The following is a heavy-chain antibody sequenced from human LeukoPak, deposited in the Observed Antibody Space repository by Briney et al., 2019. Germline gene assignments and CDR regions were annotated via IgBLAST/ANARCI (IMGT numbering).Heavy chain of an antibody. Sequence: GGSLSLSCAASGFTFSTYGMHWFRQAPGKGLEWLAVSSYDGSNRFHADSVKGRFTISRDNSKNTLYLQMNSLSPEDTADYYCARGSAYSDYYYYGMDVWGQGTTVTVS. V-gene: IGHV3-30*03. CDR1: GFTFSTYG. CDR2: SSYDGSNR. D-gene: IGHD4-11*01. CDR3: ARGSAYSDYYYYGMDV. J-gene: IGHJ6*02.